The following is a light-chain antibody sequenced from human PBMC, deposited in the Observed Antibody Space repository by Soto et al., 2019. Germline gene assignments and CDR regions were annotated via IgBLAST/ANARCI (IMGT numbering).Light chain of an antibody. Sequence: EIVMTQSPATLSVSPGERVTLSCRASQSVSSRLAWYHQKPGQSPRLLIYGASTRATGIPARFSGSGSGTEFTLTISSLQPDDFATYYCQQYNNYPWTFGQGTKVDIK. CDR3: QQYNNYPWT. V-gene: IGKV3-15*01. J-gene: IGKJ1*01. CDR1: QSVSSR. CDR2: GAS.